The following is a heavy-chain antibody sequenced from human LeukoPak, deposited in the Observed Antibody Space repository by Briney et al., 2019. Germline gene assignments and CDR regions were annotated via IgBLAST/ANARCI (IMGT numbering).Heavy chain of an antibody. CDR3: ARHHHAWNFPITMVRGVKYWFDP. V-gene: IGHV4-59*08. CDR1: GGSISSYY. Sequence: PSETLSLTCTVSGGSISSYYWSWIRQPPGKGLEWIGYIYYSGSTNCNPSLKSRVTISVDTSKNQFSLKLSSVTAADTAVYYCARHHHAWNFPITMVRGVKYWFDPWGQGTLVTVSS. J-gene: IGHJ5*02. CDR2: IYYSGST. D-gene: IGHD3-10*01.